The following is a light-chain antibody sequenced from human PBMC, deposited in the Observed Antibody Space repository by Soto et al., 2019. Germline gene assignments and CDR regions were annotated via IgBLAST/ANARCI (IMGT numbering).Light chain of an antibody. CDR2: SAS. J-gene: IGKJ3*01. Sequence: DIQLTQSPSFLSASEGDSVTITCRASHDIHVFLAWYQHKPGKAPRLLIDSASTLQGGVPSRFSGRRSVTEFTRTINGLQPEDVATYYCQKFNNYPRSFRPGTEVDIK. CDR1: HDIHVF. V-gene: IGKV1-9*01. CDR3: QKFNNYPRS.